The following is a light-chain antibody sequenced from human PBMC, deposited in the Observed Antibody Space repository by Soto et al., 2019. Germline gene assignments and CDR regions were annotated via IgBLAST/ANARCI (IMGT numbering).Light chain of an antibody. CDR2: DAS. CDR3: QQRSNWPRT. J-gene: IGKJ2*01. V-gene: IGKV3-11*01. CDR1: QSVSTY. Sequence: EIVLTQSPATLSLSPGERATLSCRASQSVSTYLAWYQQKPGQAPRPLIYDASNRATGTPARFSGSGSGTDFTLTISSLESEDFAVYYCQQRSNWPRTFGQGTKLEIK.